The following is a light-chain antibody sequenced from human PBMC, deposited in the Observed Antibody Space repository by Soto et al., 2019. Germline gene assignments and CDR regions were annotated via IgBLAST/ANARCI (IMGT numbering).Light chain of an antibody. V-gene: IGLV1-44*01. J-gene: IGLJ1*01. Sequence: QSALTQPPSASGTPGQRVTISCSGSSSNIGSNTVNWYQQPPGTAPKLLIYSNNQRPSGVPDRFSGSKSGTSASLAISGLQSEDEADYYCAAWDDSLSGYYVIGTGTKVTVL. CDR3: AAWDDSLSGYYV. CDR1: SSNIGSNT. CDR2: SNN.